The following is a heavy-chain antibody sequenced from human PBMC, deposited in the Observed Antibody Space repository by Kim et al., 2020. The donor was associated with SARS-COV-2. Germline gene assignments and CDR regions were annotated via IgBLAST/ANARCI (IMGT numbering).Heavy chain of an antibody. CDR1: GFTFSGYS. CDR2: ISPSSSTI. J-gene: IGHJ5*02. CDR3: ARVRGAAIPGIWFDP. D-gene: IGHD2-21*02. V-gene: IGHV3-48*02. Sequence: GGSLRLSCAASGFTFSGYSMNWVRQAPGKGLEWISFISPSSSTIYYADSMKGRFSISRDNAKNSLYLQMNSLRDEDTAVYYCARVRGAAIPGIWFDPWGQGTLVTVSS.